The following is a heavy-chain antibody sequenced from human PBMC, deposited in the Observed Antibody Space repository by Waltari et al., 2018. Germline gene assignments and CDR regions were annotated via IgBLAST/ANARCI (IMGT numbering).Heavy chain of an antibody. CDR2: MNPNSGNT. D-gene: IGHD3-10*01. J-gene: IGHJ4*02. Sequence: QVQLVQSGDEVKEHGASVKVSCKASGYTCSTEAINWVRQATGQVLEWMGWMNPNSGNTGYAPKFQGRVTMTRDTSISTAYMELSSLRSDDTAVYYCARGSRLGSGTFFPTATDNWAQGTPVTVSS. V-gene: IGHV1-8*01. CDR3: ARGSRLGSGTFFPTATDN. CDR1: GYTCSTEA.